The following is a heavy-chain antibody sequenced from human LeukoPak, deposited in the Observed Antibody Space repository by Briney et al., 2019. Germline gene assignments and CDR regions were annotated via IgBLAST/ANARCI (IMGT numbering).Heavy chain of an antibody. CDR2: IGNTET. Sequence: GGSLRLSCATSGFPFETNAMSWVRQAPGKGLEWVATIGNTETFYADSVTGRFTISRDNAKNTVNLQMNRLRVEDTAIYYCAKDWIQFNRVFDCFDSWGQGTLVTVSS. J-gene: IGHJ4*02. CDR1: GFPFETNA. D-gene: IGHD5-18*01. CDR3: AKDWIQFNRVFDCFDS. V-gene: IGHV3-23*01.